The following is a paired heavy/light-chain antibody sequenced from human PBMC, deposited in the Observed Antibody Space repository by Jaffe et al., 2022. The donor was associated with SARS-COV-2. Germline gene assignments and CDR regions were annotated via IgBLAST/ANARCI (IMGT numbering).Heavy chain of an antibody. CDR3: ASPTSGYHSSDY. D-gene: IGHD5-12*01. CDR2: ISSSGSTM. Sequence: QVQLVESGGGLVKPGGSLRLSCAASGFTFSDDDMNWVRQAPGKGLEWISYISSSGSTMYYADSVKGRFTISRDNAKNSLYLQMNSLRAEDTAVYYCASPTSGYHSSDYWGQGTLVTVSS. J-gene: IGHJ4*02. CDR1: GFTFSDDD. V-gene: IGHV3-11*01.
Light chain of an antibody. Sequence: DIQVTQSPSSLSASVGDRVTITCQASQDIGNYLNWYQQKPGKAPKLLIYDASNLETGVPSRFSGSGSGTDFTFSISSLQPEDIATYHCQHYDHLPPMYTFGQGTKLEIK. CDR1: QDIGNY. J-gene: IGKJ2*01. CDR3: QHYDHLPPMYT. V-gene: IGKV1-33*01. CDR2: DAS.